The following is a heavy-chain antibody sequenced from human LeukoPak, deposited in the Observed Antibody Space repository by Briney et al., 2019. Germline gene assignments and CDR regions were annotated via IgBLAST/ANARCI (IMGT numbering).Heavy chain of an antibody. CDR2: ISGSGGST. J-gene: IGHJ4*02. CDR3: AKSPTTVTTKGIPERKYYFDY. D-gene: IGHD4-17*01. V-gene: IGHV3-23*01. Sequence: PGGSLRLSCAASGFTFSSYAMSWVRQAPGKGLEWVSAISGSGGSTYYADSVKGRFTISRDNSKNTLYLQMNSLRAEDTAVYYCAKSPTTVTTKGIPERKYYFDYWGQGTLVTVSS. CDR1: GFTFSSYA.